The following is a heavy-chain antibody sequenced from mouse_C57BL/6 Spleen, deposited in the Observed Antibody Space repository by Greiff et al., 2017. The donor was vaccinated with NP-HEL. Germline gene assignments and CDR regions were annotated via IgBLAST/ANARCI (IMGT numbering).Heavy chain of an antibody. CDR3: ARDYGGAY. CDR1: GYTFTSYW. CDR2: IDPSDSYT. Sequence: VQLQQPGAELVKPGASVKLSCKASGYTFTSYWMQWVKQRPGQGLEWIGEIDPSDSYTNYNQKFKGKATLTVDTSSSTAYMQLSSLTSEDSAVYYCARDYGGAYWGQGTLVTVSA. J-gene: IGHJ3*01. D-gene: IGHD1-1*01. V-gene: IGHV1-50*01.